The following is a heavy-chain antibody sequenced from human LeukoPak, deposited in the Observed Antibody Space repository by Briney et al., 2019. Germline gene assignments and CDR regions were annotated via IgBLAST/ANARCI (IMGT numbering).Heavy chain of an antibody. D-gene: IGHD3-3*01. CDR1: GGSISSSSYY. Sequence: KSSETLSLTCTVSGGSISSSSYYWGWIRQPPGKGLEWTGSIYYSGSTYYNPSLNSRVTISVDTSKNQFSLKLSSVTAADTAVYYCARTAIGRATRFLEWFDPWGQGTLVTVSS. CDR2: IYYSGST. CDR3: ARTAIGRATRFLEWFDP. V-gene: IGHV4-39*07. J-gene: IGHJ5*02.